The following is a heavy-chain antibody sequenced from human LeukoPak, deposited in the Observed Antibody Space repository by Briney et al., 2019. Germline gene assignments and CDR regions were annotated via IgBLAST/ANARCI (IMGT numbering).Heavy chain of an antibody. CDR2: IDSSGGST. Sequence: GGSLRLSCAASGFTFSSYAMSWVRQAPGKGLEWVSSIDSSGGSTFYPDSVRGRFTISRDNSKNTLYLQMNSLRAEDTAVYYCAKAGFGGQLLTFDYWGQGTLVTVSS. CDR3: AKAGFGGQLLTFDY. D-gene: IGHD2-2*01. V-gene: IGHV3-23*01. CDR1: GFTFSSYA. J-gene: IGHJ4*02.